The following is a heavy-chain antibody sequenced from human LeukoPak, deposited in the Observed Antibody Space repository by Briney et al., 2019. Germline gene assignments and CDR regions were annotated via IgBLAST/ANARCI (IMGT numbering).Heavy chain of an antibody. CDR3: ARGYSRAAFDI. CDR2: INTDETTT. Sequence: GGSLRLSCAASGFTFSSYWMHWVRQAPGKGLVWVSRINTDETTTNSADSVEGRFTISRDNAKNTLYLQMNSLRAEDTAVYYCARGYSRAAFDIWGQGTMVTVSS. CDR1: GFTFSSYW. J-gene: IGHJ3*02. D-gene: IGHD2-15*01. V-gene: IGHV3-74*01.